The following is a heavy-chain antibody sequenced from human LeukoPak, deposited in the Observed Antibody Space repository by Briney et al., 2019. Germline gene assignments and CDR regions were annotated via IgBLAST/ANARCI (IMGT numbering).Heavy chain of an antibody. CDR2: INTNTGNP. CDR1: GCTFSSYT. J-gene: IGHJ4*02. CDR3: ASGPSYSGSNEYFDS. D-gene: IGHD1-26*01. Sequence: ASVKVSCKASGCTFSSYTMNWVRQAPGQGLEWMGWINTNTGNPTYAQDYTGRFVFSLDTSVSTTYLQISRLKAEDTAVYYCASGPSYSGSNEYFDSWGQGTLVTVSS. V-gene: IGHV7-4-1*02.